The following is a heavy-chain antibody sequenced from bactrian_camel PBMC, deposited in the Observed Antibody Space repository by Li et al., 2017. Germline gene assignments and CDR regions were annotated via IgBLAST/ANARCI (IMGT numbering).Heavy chain of an antibody. D-gene: IGHD2*01. Sequence: HVQLVEFGGGSVEAGGSLRLSCAYSGDTQNTAYMAWFRQFPGKDREGVACIGRDGITMYSDSVKGRFTISEGNAKNTLYLQMNSLEPEDTGMYYCAAETACEVVDGWPDLFYEYWGQGTQVTVS. CDR3: AAETACEVVDGWPDLFYEY. J-gene: IGHJ4*01. V-gene: IGHV3S63*01. CDR2: IGRDGIT. CDR1: GDTQNTAY.